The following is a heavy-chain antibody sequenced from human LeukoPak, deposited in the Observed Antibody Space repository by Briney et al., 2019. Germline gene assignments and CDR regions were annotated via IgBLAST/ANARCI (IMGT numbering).Heavy chain of an antibody. CDR1: GFTFSGSA. D-gene: IGHD3-22*01. V-gene: IGHV3-73*01. J-gene: IGHJ1*01. CDR2: IRSKANSYAT. CDR3: AKVAGATMIELVHSVYFED. Sequence: GGSLRLSCAASGFTFSGSAMHWVRQASGKGLEWVGRIRSKANSYATAYAASVKGRFTISRDDSKNTAYLQMNSLRAEDTALYYCAKVAGATMIELVHSVYFEDWGQGTLVTVSS.